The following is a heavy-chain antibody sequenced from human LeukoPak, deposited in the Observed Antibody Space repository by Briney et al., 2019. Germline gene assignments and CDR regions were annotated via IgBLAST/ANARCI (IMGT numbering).Heavy chain of an antibody. CDR3: ARVPIRRHYESTGYYYEDP. D-gene: IGHD3-22*01. CDR1: GYTFTGHY. CDR2: INPKNAAT. Sequence: GASVKVSCKASGYTFTGHYIHWVRQAPGQGLEWMGWINPKNAATNYAQKFQGRVTMTRDTSTGTVYMEVNALRSDDTAVYYCARVPIRRHYESTGYYYEDPWGQGTLVTVSS. V-gene: IGHV1-2*02. J-gene: IGHJ5*02.